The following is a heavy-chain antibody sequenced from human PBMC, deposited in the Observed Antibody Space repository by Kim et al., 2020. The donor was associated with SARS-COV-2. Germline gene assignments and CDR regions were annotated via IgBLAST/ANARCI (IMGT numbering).Heavy chain of an antibody. D-gene: IGHD2-2*01. CDR1: GFTFNNYA. J-gene: IGHJ4*02. Sequence: GGSLRLSCAASGFTFNNYAMSWVRQAPGKGLEWVSAISGSGGTTYYADSVKGRFTISRDNSKNTLYLQMNSLRAEDAAVYYCTKALVVPSTNDHHFDYWGQGTLVTVSS. V-gene: IGHV3-23*01. CDR2: ISGSGGTT. CDR3: TKALVVPSTNDHHFDY.